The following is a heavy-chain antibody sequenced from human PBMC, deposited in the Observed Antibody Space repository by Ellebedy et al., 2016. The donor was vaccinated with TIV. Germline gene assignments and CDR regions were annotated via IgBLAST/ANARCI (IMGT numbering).Heavy chain of an antibody. CDR3: ARDQRLAGATTLDY. D-gene: IGHD1-26*01. J-gene: IGHJ4*02. Sequence: SETLSLXXTVSGGSVSSGSGTNHNYFWSWIRQPPGKGLEWIGHTHYTGITQYNPSLESRITISVDTSKNQLSLRVRSVTAADTATYYCARDQRLAGATTLDYWGQGILVTVSS. V-gene: IGHV4-61*01. CDR1: GGSVSSGSGTNHNYF. CDR2: THYTGIT.